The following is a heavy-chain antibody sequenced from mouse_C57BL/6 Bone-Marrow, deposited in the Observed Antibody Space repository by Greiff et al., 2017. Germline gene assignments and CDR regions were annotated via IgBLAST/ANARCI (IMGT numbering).Heavy chain of an antibody. CDR2: IDPSDSYT. Sequence: QVQLQQPGAELVKPGASVKLSCKASGYTFTSYWMQWVKQRPGQGLEWIGDIDPSDSYTNYNQKFKGKATLTVDTSSSAAYMQLSSLTSEDSADYYWARAYYGSSYPFDYWGQGTTLTVSS. D-gene: IGHD1-1*01. J-gene: IGHJ2*01. V-gene: IGHV1-50*01. CDR3: ARAYYGSSYPFDY. CDR1: GYTFTSYW.